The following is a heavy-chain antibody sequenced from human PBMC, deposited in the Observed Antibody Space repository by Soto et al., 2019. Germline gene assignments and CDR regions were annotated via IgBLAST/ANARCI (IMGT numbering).Heavy chain of an antibody. Sequence: VASVKVSCKASGYTFTSSYMHWVRQSPGQGLEWMGIINPSGGSTSYAQKFQGRVTMTRDTSTSTVYMELSSLRSEDTAVYYCARDRVSSDGYYYYYGMDVWGQGTTVTVSS. CDR2: INPSGGST. J-gene: IGHJ6*02. D-gene: IGHD3-16*02. CDR1: GYTFTSSY. V-gene: IGHV1-46*01. CDR3: ARDRVSSDGYYYYYGMDV.